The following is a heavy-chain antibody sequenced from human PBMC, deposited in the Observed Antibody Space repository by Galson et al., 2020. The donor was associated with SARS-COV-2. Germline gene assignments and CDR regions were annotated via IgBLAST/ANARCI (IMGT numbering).Heavy chain of an antibody. J-gene: IGHJ5*02. CDR3: VRGGWSNSSWYGRTSNWFAP. V-gene: IGHV6-1*01. D-gene: IGHD6-13*01. Sequence: SETLSLTCAISGDSVSSTTWNWVRQSPSRGLEWLGRTYYRSKWYNDYAVFVKSRITINADTSQNQFSLQLSSVTPEDTAIYYCVRGGWSNSSWYGRTSNWFAPWGQGTLVTVSS. CDR2: TYYRSKWYN. CDR1: GDSVSSTT.